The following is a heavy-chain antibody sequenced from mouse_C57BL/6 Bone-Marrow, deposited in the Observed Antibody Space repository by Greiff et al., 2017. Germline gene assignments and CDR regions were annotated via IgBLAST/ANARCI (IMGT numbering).Heavy chain of an antibody. CDR3: ARMEPWSNLKGWFAY. J-gene: IGHJ3*01. CDR2: INPKNGGT. D-gene: IGHD2-5*01. Sequence: VQLQQSGPELVKPGASVKIPCKASGYTFPDYNMDWVKKSNGKSLEWIGDINPKNGGTIYNQKFKGKATLTVDKSSSTAYMELRILTSEDTAVYYCARMEPWSNLKGWFAYWGQGTLVTVSA. CDR1: GYTFPDYN. V-gene: IGHV1-18*01.